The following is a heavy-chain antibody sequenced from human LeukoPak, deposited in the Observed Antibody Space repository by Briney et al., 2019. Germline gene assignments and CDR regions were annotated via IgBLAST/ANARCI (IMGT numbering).Heavy chain of an antibody. D-gene: IGHD5-18*01. CDR2: IIPIFGTA. Sequence: GASVKVSCKASGYTFTGYYMHWVRQAPGQGLEWMGGIIPIFGTANYAQKFQGRVTITADESTSTAYMELSSLRSEDTAVYYCARVGQRSAMVEGYFDYWGQGTLVTVSS. CDR3: ARVGQRSAMVEGYFDY. V-gene: IGHV1-69*13. J-gene: IGHJ4*02. CDR1: GYTFTGYY.